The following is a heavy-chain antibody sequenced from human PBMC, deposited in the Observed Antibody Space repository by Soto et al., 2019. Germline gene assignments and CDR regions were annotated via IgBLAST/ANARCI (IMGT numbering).Heavy chain of an antibody. D-gene: IGHD2-8*01. CDR3: ARRFVLMVYAIPYYYYGMDA. CDR2: MYYTGST. Sequence: SDTLSLTCTVSGGSLSSSSYYWGWIRQPPGKGLEWIGSMYYTGSTYHNPSLKSRVTISVDTSKNQFSLKLSSVTAADTAVYYCARRFVLMVYAIPYYYYGMDAWGQGTTVTVSS. CDR1: GGSLSSSSYY. J-gene: IGHJ6*02. V-gene: IGHV4-39*01.